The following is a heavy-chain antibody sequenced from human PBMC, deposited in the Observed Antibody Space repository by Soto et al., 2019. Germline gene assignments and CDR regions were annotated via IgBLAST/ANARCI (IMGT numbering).Heavy chain of an antibody. CDR2: INPSGGST. Sequence: QVQLVQSGAEVKKPGASVKVSCKASGYTFTSYYMHWVRQAPGQGLEWMGIINPSGGSTSYAQKFQGTVHMTRETSTSNVYMELSSLRSEDTAVYYCARDYAPVAGTHYYGMDVWGQGTTVTVAS. CDR1: GYTFTSYY. V-gene: IGHV1-46*01. D-gene: IGHD6-19*01. J-gene: IGHJ6*02. CDR3: ARDYAPVAGTHYYGMDV.